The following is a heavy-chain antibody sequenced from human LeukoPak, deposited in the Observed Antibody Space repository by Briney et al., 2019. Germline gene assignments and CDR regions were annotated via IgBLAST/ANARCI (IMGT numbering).Heavy chain of an antibody. CDR3: ARRPIAAGNNWFDP. CDR2: ISYTGTT. V-gene: IGHV4-39*01. J-gene: IGHJ5*02. Sequence: SETLSLTCTVSGGSISSAAYYWGGVRQPPGKGLGWIGSISYTGTTYYSPSLQTRATLSFDTSKNQFSLKLTSVTAADTAVYFCARRPIAAGNNWFDPWGQGTLVTVSS. CDR1: GGSISSAAYY. D-gene: IGHD6-13*01.